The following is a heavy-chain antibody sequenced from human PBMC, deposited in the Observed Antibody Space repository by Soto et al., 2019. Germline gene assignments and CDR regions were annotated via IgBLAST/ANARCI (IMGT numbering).Heavy chain of an antibody. V-gene: IGHV3-23*01. J-gene: IGHJ5*02. Sequence: GGLLRLSCEASGFPFNTYAMTWFRQLPGMGLEWVSTTSIGGNTDFAESVRGRFSVSRDNSKNTLYLQMTNLRAEDAAIYFCAKDIRPGLVVPTKSGFDPWGQGTRVTVSS. CDR2: TSIGGNT. CDR1: GFPFNTYA. CDR3: AKDIRPGLVVPTKSGFDP. D-gene: IGHD2-21*01.